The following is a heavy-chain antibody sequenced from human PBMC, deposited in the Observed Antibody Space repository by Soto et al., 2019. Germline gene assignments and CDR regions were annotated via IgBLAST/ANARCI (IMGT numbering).Heavy chain of an antibody. CDR3: ARAVTLWFGEGRYWFDP. D-gene: IGHD3-10*01. V-gene: IGHV1-18*01. Sequence: QVQLVQSGAEVKKPGASVKVSCKASGYTFTSYGISWVRQAPGQGLEGLGWTSPYNGNTNYAQRLQGRVTMTTDTSTSTAYMELRSLRSDDTAVYYCARAVTLWFGEGRYWFDPWGQGTLVTVSS. J-gene: IGHJ5*02. CDR2: TSPYNGNT. CDR1: GYTFTSYG.